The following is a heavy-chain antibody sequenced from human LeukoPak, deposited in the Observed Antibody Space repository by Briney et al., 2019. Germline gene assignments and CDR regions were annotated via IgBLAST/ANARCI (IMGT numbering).Heavy chain of an antibody. J-gene: IGHJ4*02. D-gene: IGHD3-22*01. CDR3: ASPDSSGYYYFDY. Sequence: GGSLRLSCAASGFTFSSYAMHWVRQAPGKGLEGVAVISYDGSNKYYADSVKGRFTISRDNSKNTLYLQMNSLRAEDTAVYYCASPDSSGYYYFDYWGQGTLVTVSS. CDR1: GFTFSSYA. V-gene: IGHV3-30-3*01. CDR2: ISYDGSNK.